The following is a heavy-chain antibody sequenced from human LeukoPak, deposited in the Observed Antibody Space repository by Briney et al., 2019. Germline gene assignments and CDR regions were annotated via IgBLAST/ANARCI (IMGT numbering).Heavy chain of an antibody. CDR1: GYTFTGYY. CDR3: ARDWAAAGTATKPDY. D-gene: IGHD6-13*01. J-gene: IGHJ4*02. CDR2: INPSGGST. Sequence: ASVKVSCRASGYTFTGYYMHWVRQAPGQGLEWMGIINPSGGSTSYAQKFQGRVTMTRDTSTSTVYMELSSLRSEDTAVYYCARDWAAAGTATKPDYWGQGTLVTVSS. V-gene: IGHV1-46*01.